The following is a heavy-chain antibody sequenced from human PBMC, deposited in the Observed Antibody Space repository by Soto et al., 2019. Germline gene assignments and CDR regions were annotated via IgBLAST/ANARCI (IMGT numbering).Heavy chain of an antibody. Sequence: GPVNVSCKASGYTFTSYGISWVRQAPGQGLEWMGWISAYNGNTNYAQKLQGRVTMTTDTSTSTAYMELRSLRSDDTAVYYCARALSGSEGSGMDVWGQGTTVTVSS. CDR3: ARALSGSEGSGMDV. D-gene: IGHD3-10*01. CDR1: GYTFTSYG. J-gene: IGHJ6*02. CDR2: ISAYNGNT. V-gene: IGHV1-18*04.